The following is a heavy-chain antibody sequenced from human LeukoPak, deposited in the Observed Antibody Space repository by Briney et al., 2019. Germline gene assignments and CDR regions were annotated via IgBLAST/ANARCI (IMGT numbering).Heavy chain of an antibody. D-gene: IGHD6-19*01. V-gene: IGHV4-59*01. CDR2: IYYSGST. CDR1: GVSISSYY. J-gene: IGHJ4*02. CDR3: AREGTDSSGWYAQGYFDY. Sequence: PSETLSLTCTDSGVSISSYYWSWIRQPPGKGLEWIRYIYYSGSTNYNPSLKSRVTISVDTSKNQFSLKLSSVTAADTAVYYCAREGTDSSGWYAQGYFDYWGQGTLVTVSS.